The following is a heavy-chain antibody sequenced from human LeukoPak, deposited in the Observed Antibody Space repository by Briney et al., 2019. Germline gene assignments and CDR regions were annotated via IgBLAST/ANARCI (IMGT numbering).Heavy chain of an antibody. J-gene: IGHJ4*02. V-gene: IGHV3-7*01. CDR2: INEDGSET. D-gene: IGHD7-27*01. CDR3: ARDFSGEFDY. Sequence: GGSLRLSCAASGFTVSSNYMSWVRRAPGQGLEWVANINEDGSETYYVDSVMGRFTISRDNVRNSLYLQMDSLRVEDTATYYCARDFSGEFDYWGQGTLVTVST. CDR1: GFTVSSNY.